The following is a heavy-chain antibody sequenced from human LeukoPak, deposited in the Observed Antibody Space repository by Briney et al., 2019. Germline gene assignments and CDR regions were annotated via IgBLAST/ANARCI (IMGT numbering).Heavy chain of an antibody. Sequence: ASVKVSCKASGYTFTVYYIHWVRQAPGQGLEWMGWMNPNSGNTGYAQKFQGRVTMTRNTSISTAYMELSSLRSEDTAVYYCARVSCSSTSCYSYYYYYGMDVWGQGTTVTVSS. J-gene: IGHJ6*02. CDR2: MNPNSGNT. D-gene: IGHD2-2*01. CDR1: GYTFTVYY. V-gene: IGHV1-8*02. CDR3: ARVSCSSTSCYSYYYYYGMDV.